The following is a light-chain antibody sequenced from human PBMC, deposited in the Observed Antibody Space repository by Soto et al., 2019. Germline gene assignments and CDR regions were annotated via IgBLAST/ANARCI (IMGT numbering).Light chain of an antibody. CDR3: QHYNSYSAP. V-gene: IGKV1-5*03. Sequence: DIQMTHSPSTLSGSVGDRVTITCRASQTISSWLAWYQQKPGKAPKLLIYKASTLKSGVPSRFSGSGSGKEFTLTISSLQPDDFATHYSQHYNSYSAPFGQRIKVEIX. J-gene: IGKJ1*01. CDR1: QTISSW. CDR2: KAS.